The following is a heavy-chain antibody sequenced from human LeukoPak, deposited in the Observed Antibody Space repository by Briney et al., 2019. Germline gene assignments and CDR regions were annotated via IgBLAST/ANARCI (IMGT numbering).Heavy chain of an antibody. CDR3: ARDSIFGHFPVMDV. CDR2: MYNSGKT. Sequence: SETLSLSCTVSGAPMSSYYWTWIRRSPTKGLEWIGHMYNSGKTDYNPSLKSRVSISLNMSKNQFSLRLGSVTAADTAVYYCARDSIFGHFPVMDVWGKGITVTVSS. D-gene: IGHD3-3*01. CDR1: GAPMSSYY. J-gene: IGHJ6*03. V-gene: IGHV4-59*01.